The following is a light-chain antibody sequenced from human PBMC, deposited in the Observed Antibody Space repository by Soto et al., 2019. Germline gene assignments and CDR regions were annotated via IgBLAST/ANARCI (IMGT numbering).Light chain of an antibody. J-gene: IGKJ5*01. Sequence: IVMTQSPATLSVSPGERATLSCGASQSVRSNLAWYQQKAGQAPRILINGASTRATGIPDRFSGSGSGTEFTLTISSLESEDFAVYYCQQYNNWPTTFGQGTRLEIK. V-gene: IGKV3-15*01. CDR1: QSVRSN. CDR3: QQYNNWPTT. CDR2: GAS.